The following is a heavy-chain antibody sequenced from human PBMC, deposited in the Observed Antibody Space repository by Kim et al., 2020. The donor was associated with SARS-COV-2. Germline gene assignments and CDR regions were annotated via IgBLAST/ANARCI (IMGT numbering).Heavy chain of an antibody. CDR1: GGSISSYY. CDR2: VYTSGIT. J-gene: IGHJ3*02. V-gene: IGHV4-4*07. D-gene: IGHD3-10*01. CDR3: ATYGPWIVRAFDI. Sequence: SETLSLTCTVSGGSISSYYWSWIRQPAGKELEWIGRVYTSGITNYNPSLKSRVTMALDTSKNQFSLNLSSVTAADTAVYYCATYGPWIVRAFDIWGQGTMVTVSS.